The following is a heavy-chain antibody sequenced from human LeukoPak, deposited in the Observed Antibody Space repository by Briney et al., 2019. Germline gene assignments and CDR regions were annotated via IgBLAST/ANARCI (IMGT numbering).Heavy chain of an antibody. CDR2: ISDDGSNE. J-gene: IGHJ5*02. CDR3: ARPPYSSSWDPGWFDP. D-gene: IGHD6-13*01. V-gene: IGHV3-30*03. CDR1: GFTFSYYG. Sequence: PGRSLRLSCAASGFTFSYYGMHWVRQAPGKGLEWVAAISDDGSNEYYADSVKGRFTVSRDNSKNTLYLQMNSLRAEDTAVYYCARPPYSSSWDPGWFDPWGQGTLIAVSS.